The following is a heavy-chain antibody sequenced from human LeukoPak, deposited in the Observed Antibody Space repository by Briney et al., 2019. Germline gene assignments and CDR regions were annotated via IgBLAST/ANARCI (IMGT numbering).Heavy chain of an antibody. CDR1: GGSINNYY. V-gene: IGHV4-59*08. CDR3: VRLDAAAGRYLQFYY. Sequence: SETLSLTCTVSGGSINNYYWSWIRQSPEXXLXXIGYIHDSGSTNYNPSLKSRVTISVDTSKNQFSLKLSSVTAADTAVYYCVRLDAAAGRYLQFYYWGQGTLVTVSS. D-gene: IGHD5-24*01. CDR2: IHDSGST. J-gene: IGHJ4*02.